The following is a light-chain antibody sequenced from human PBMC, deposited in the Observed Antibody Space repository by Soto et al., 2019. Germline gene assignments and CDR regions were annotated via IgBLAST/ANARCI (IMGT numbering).Light chain of an antibody. Sequence: DIVMTQSPDSLAVSLGERATINCKSSQSVLYSSNNKNYLAWYQQKPGQPPKLLIYWASTRESGVPDRFSGSGYGTDFALPISSLQAEDVDGYYCQQYYSTLTFGGGTKVEI. J-gene: IGKJ4*01. CDR3: QQYYSTLT. V-gene: IGKV4-1*01. CDR2: WAS. CDR1: QSVLYSSNNKNY.